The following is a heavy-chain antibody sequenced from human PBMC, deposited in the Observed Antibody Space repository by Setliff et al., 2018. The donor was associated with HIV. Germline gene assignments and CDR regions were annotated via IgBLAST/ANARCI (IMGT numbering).Heavy chain of an antibody. Sequence: PSETLSLTCTVSGGSISSSSYYWGWIRQPPGKGLEWIGSIYYSGSTYYNPSLKSRVTISVDTSKNQFSLKLSSVTAADTAVYYCASHLPPYSGNFDYWGHGTLVTVSS. J-gene: IGHJ4*01. V-gene: IGHV4-39*01. D-gene: IGHD1-26*01. CDR3: ASHLPPYSGNFDY. CDR1: GGSISSSSYY. CDR2: IYYSGST.